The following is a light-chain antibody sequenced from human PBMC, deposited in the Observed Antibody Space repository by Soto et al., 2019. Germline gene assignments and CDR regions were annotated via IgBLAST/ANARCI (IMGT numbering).Light chain of an antibody. Sequence: QSALTQPASVSGSPGQSITISCTGTSSDVGVYNYVSWYQQHPGKAPKLMIYDVSNRPSGVSNLFSGSKSGNTAPLTISGLHAEDEADYYCSSYTSSSTVVFGGGTKLTVL. V-gene: IGLV2-14*01. CDR2: DVS. CDR1: SSDVGVYNY. CDR3: SSYTSSSTVV. J-gene: IGLJ2*01.